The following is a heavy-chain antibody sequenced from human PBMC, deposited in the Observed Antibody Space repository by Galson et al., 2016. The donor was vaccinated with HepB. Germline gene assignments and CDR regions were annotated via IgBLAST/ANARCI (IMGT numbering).Heavy chain of an antibody. V-gene: IGHV3-48*02. CDR3: SRELMGSKEYYYYGMDV. Sequence: SLRLSCAASGFSFSSYNMNWVRQAPGKGLEWVSFLSSTSSTIYYADSVKSRFTISRDNAKNSLYLQMNSLRDEDTAVYYCSRELMGSKEYYYYGMDVWGQGTTVTVSS. D-gene: IGHD1-26*01. CDR2: LSSTSSTI. J-gene: IGHJ6*02. CDR1: GFSFSSYN.